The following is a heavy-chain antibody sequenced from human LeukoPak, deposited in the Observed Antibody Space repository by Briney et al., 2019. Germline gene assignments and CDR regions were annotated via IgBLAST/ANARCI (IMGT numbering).Heavy chain of an antibody. CDR1: GYSINSDYH. CDR2: IHHSGST. CDR3: ARVLHSTVAAPGAFDY. J-gene: IGHJ4*02. Sequence: SETLSLTCTVSGYSINSDYHWGWIRQPPGKGLEWIGSIHHSGSTYYNPSLKSRVTFSVDTSKNQFSLKLSSVTAADTAIYYCARVLHSTVAAPGAFDYWGQGILVTVSS. V-gene: IGHV4-38-2*02. D-gene: IGHD4-23*01.